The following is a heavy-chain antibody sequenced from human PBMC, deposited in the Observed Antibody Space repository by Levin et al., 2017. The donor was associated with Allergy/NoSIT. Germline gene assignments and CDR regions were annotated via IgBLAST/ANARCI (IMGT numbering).Heavy chain of an antibody. CDR3: ATAPPGYCSGGSCVLGY. V-gene: IGHV1-69*13. CDR2: IIPIFGTA. D-gene: IGHD2-15*01. Sequence: AASVKVSCKASGGTFSSYAISWVRQAPGQGLEWMGGIIPIFGTANYAQKFQGRVTITADESTSTAYMELSSLRSEDTAVYYWATAPPGYCSGGSCVLGYWGQGTLVTVSS. CDR1: GGTFSSYA. J-gene: IGHJ4*02.